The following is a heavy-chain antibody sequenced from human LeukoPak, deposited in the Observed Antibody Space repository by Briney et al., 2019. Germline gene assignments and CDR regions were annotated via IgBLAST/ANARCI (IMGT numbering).Heavy chain of an antibody. V-gene: IGHV3-21*04. Sequence: GGSLRLSCAASGFTFSSYSMNWVRQAPGKGLEWVSSISSSSSYIYYAGSVEGRFTISRDNSKTTLFLQMSSLRAEDTALYYCAKADYSNYRSYFDLWGRGTVVTVSS. CDR2: ISSSSSYI. CDR3: AKADYSNYRSYFDL. J-gene: IGHJ2*01. D-gene: IGHD4-4*01. CDR1: GFTFSSYS.